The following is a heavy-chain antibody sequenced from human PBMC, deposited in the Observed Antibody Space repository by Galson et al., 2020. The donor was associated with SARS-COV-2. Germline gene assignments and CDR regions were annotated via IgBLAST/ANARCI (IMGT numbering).Heavy chain of an antibody. CDR3: ARGGEWELPYYFDY. CDR1: GFTFSNYV. CDR2: ISSDGSNS. D-gene: IGHD1-26*01. Sequence: GGSLRLSCAASGFTFSNYVMHWVRQAPGKGPEWVAVISSDGSNSFYADSLKGRFTISRDNSKSTLYLQMNSLRAEDTAVYYCARGGEWELPYYFDYWGQGTLVTVSS. V-gene: IGHV3-30*04. J-gene: IGHJ4*02.